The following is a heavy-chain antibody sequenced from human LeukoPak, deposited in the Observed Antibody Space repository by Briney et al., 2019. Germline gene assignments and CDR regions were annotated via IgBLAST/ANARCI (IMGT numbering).Heavy chain of an antibody. CDR1: GGSISSGGHY. Sequence: SQTLSLTCTVSGGSISSGGHYWSWIRQHPGKGLEWIGYIYYSGSTYYNPSLKSRVTISVDTSKNQFSLKLSSVTAADTAVYYRARERSNYFDYWGQGTLVTVSS. J-gene: IGHJ4*02. CDR2: IYYSGST. CDR3: ARERSNYFDY. V-gene: IGHV4-31*03. D-gene: IGHD4-11*01.